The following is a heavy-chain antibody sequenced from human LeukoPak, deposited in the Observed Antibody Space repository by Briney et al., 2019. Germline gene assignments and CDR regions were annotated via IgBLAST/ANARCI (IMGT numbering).Heavy chain of an antibody. Sequence: GGSLRLSCAASGFTFSNFVMTWARQAPGKGLEWVAAIWPDGSNKYYANSVKGRFTISRDNSKNTLYLQMNSLRGDDTAIYYCARELAAWGQGTLVTVSS. CDR3: ARELAA. V-gene: IGHV3-33*08. D-gene: IGHD6-13*01. CDR2: IWPDGSNK. CDR1: GFTFSNFV. J-gene: IGHJ4*02.